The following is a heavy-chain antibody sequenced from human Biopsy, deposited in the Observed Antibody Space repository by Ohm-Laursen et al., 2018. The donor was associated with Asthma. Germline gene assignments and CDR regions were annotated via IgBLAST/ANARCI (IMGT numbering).Heavy chain of an antibody. CDR2: IITVFGTT. J-gene: IGHJ6*02. CDR3: ARCQVGYSSGWSLLLKKIYYSGMDV. D-gene: IGHD6-19*01. V-gene: IGHV1-69*01. Sequence: SSVNVSCKAPGGTFSNFVISWVRQAPGQGLEWLGGIITVFGTTNYAQKFQGRVTITADESTSTAYMEVTSLRSEDTAIYYCARCQVGYSSGWSLLLKKIYYSGMDVWGQGTAVTVSS. CDR1: GGTFSNFV.